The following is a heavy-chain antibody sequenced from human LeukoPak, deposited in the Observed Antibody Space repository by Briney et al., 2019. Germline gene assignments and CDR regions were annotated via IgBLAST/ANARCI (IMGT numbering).Heavy chain of an antibody. CDR3: ARGPDIDYYDSSGPFDY. J-gene: IGHJ4*02. CDR1: GGTFSSYA. V-gene: IGHV1-69*04. Sequence: SVKVSCKASGGTFSSYAISWVRQAPGQGLEWMGRIIPILGIANYAQKFQGRVTITPDKSTSTAYMELSSLRSEDTAVYYCARGPDIDYYDSSGPFDYWGQGTLVTVSS. CDR2: IIPILGIA. D-gene: IGHD3-22*01.